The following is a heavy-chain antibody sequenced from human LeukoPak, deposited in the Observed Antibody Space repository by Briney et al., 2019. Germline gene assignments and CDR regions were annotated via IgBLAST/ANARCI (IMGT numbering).Heavy chain of an antibody. CDR2: INPNSGDK. CDR3: ARDLFFSILFKGSGYSAMRY. J-gene: IGHJ4*02. CDR1: GYTFSGYF. V-gene: IGHV1-2*02. D-gene: IGHD3-22*01. Sequence: ASVKVSCKASGYTFSGYFIHWVRQAPGQGLEWMGWINPNSGDKNYAQKFKGRVTMTRDTSSSTAYMELSRLTSDDTAVYYCARDLFFSILFKGSGYSAMRYWGQGTLVTVSS.